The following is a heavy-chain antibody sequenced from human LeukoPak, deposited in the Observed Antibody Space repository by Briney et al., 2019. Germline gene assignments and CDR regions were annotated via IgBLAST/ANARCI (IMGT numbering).Heavy chain of an antibody. CDR1: GFTFSSYA. V-gene: IGHV3-23*01. D-gene: IGHD2-2*01. CDR2: ISGSGDST. Sequence: QTGGSLRLSCAASGFTFSSYAMSWVRQAPGKGLEWVSAISGSGDSTYYADSVKGRFTISRDNSKNTLYLQMNSLRAEDTAVFYCAKEGRYCSSTSCYPFYYYMDVWGKGTAVTVSS. J-gene: IGHJ6*03. CDR3: AKEGRYCSSTSCYPFYYYMDV.